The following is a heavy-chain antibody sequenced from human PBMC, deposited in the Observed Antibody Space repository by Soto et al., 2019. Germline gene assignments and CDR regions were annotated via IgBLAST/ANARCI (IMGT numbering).Heavy chain of an antibody. V-gene: IGHV4-59*08. CDR1: GGSISSYY. CDR3: ARGNSGYEGRYYYYMDV. J-gene: IGHJ6*03. D-gene: IGHD5-12*01. Sequence: QVQLQESGPGLVKPSETLSLTCTVSGGSISSYYWSWIRQPPGKGLEWIGYIYYSGSTNYNPSRKSRVTISVDTSKNQFSLRLSSVTAADTAVYFCARGNSGYEGRYYYYMDVWGKGTTVTVSS. CDR2: IYYSGST.